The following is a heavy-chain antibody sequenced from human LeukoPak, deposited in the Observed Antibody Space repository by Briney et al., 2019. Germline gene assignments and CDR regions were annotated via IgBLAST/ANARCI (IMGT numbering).Heavy chain of an antibody. CDR2: ITVYNNNT. Sequence: ASVKVSCKASGYTFSGYGMAWVRQAPGQGLEWMGWITVYNNNTKYAQKFQDRVTMTTDTSTRIGYMELRSLRSDDTAVYYCARRRYDRYDYWGQGTLVTVSS. CDR1: GYTFSGYG. D-gene: IGHD3-16*01. CDR3: ARRRYDRYDY. V-gene: IGHV1-18*01. J-gene: IGHJ4*02.